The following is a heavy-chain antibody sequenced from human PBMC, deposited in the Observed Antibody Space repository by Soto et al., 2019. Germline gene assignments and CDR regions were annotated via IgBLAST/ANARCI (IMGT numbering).Heavy chain of an antibody. J-gene: IGHJ4*02. CDR2: INLRDGDT. V-gene: IGHV1-46*01. Sequence: INLRDGDTRFARTFQGRVTMTRDTSTSTVYMELRSLRSEDTAIYYCVREGNCGADCYSTYYFDYWGLGTLVTVSS. D-gene: IGHD2-21*02. CDR3: VREGNCGADCYSTYYFDY.